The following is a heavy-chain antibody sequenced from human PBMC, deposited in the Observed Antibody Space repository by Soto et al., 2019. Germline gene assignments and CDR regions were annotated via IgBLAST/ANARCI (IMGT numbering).Heavy chain of an antibody. J-gene: IGHJ4*02. CDR1: GFTFSSYG. D-gene: IGHD5-12*01. V-gene: IGHV3-30*18. CDR2: ISYDGSYK. CDR3: AKEGSVVATTPDFDY. Sequence: QVQLVESGGGVVQPGRSLRLSCAASGFTFSSYGMQWVRQAPSKGLEWVAVISYDGSYKYYADSMKGRVTISRDNSKNTLYVQMNSLRAEDTAVYYCAKEGSVVATTPDFDYWGQGTLVTVSS.